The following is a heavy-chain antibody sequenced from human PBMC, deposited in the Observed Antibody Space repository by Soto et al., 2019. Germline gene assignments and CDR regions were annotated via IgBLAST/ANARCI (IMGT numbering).Heavy chain of an antibody. V-gene: IGHV3-23*01. CDR2: VSGSGDIT. D-gene: IGHD4-4*01. Sequence: PWGSLTISCASSVFGFSYYVMTWVRQAPGKGLECVSSVSGSGDITYYVASVSGRFTISRDNSKNTVYLQMNSLRAEDTALYYCVRDRRMTTVSMSWGDFWGQGTMVTVSS. CDR3: VRDRRMTTVSMSWGDF. J-gene: IGHJ4*02. CDR1: VFGFSYYV.